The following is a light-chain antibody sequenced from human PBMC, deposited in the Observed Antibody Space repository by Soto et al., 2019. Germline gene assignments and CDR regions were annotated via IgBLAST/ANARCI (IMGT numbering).Light chain of an antibody. CDR3: QSYDTSLSAYV. CDR1: SSNIGAGYD. Sequence: QSVLTQPPSVSGAPGQRVTISCTGSSSNIGAGYDLHWYQQLPGTAPKLLIYDNSNRPSGVPDRFSGSKSGTSASLDITGIQAEDEADYYCQSYDTSLSAYVFGTGTKVTV. V-gene: IGLV1-40*01. J-gene: IGLJ1*01. CDR2: DNS.